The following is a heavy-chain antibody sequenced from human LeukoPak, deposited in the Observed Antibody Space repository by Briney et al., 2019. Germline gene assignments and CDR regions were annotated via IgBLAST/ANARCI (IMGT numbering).Heavy chain of an antibody. D-gene: IGHD6-19*01. CDR1: GFTFSNSA. CDR2: LSGSGITT. Sequence: GGSLRLSCAASGFTFSNSAMSWVRQAPGKGLEWVSTLSGSGITTYYADSVKGRFTISRDNSKNTLYLQMSSLRAEDTAVYYCAKGIYSSGWSYFDYWGNGTLVTVSS. J-gene: IGHJ4*01. V-gene: IGHV3-23*01. CDR3: AKGIYSSGWSYFDY.